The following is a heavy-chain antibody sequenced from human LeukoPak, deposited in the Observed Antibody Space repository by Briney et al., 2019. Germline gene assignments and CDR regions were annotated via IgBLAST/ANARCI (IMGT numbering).Heavy chain of an antibody. V-gene: IGHV3-30*04. D-gene: IGHD5-18*01. CDR1: GFTFSSYA. CDR3: VKVDT. Sequence: GRSLRLSCAASGFTFSSYAMHWVRQAPGKGLEWVAVISYDGSNKYYADSVKGRFTISRDNSKNTLYLQMDSLSAEDTAVYYCVKVDTWGKGTLVTVSS. J-gene: IGHJ4*02. CDR2: ISYDGSNK.